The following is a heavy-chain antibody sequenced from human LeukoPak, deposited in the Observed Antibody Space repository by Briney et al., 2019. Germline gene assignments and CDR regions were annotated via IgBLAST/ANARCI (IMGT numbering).Heavy chain of an antibody. D-gene: IGHD1-1*01. CDR3: AQEVRPNDY. Sequence: GGSLRLSCAASGLAFITYAMNWVRQAPGKGLEWVSSISSASSYMYYADSVKGRFTISRDDSKNTLYLQMNSLRAEDTAVYYCAQEVRPNDYWGQGTLVTVSS. CDR1: GLAFITYA. CDR2: ISSASSYM. V-gene: IGHV3-23*01. J-gene: IGHJ4*02.